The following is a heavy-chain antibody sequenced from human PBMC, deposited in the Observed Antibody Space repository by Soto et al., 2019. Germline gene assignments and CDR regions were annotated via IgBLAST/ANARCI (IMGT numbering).Heavy chain of an antibody. J-gene: IGHJ6*02. D-gene: IGHD2-15*01. Sequence: QVQLVQSGAEVKKPGSSVKVSCKAPGGTFSTYAISWVRQAPGQGLEWMGGAIPIFGTPKYAQKFQGRVTITADESTSTGYRELRSLGSEDTAVYYCARSQGGSSSLDIYYYYYYGMDVWGQGTTVTVSS. CDR3: ARSQGGSSSLDIYYYYYYGMDV. CDR1: GGTFSTYA. V-gene: IGHV1-69*01. CDR2: AIPIFGTP.